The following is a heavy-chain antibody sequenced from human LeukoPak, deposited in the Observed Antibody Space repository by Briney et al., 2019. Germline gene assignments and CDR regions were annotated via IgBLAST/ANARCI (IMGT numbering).Heavy chain of an antibody. J-gene: IGHJ5*02. Sequence: SETLSLTCTVSGGSISSGDYYWSWMRQPPGKGLEWIGYIYYSGSTYYNPSLKSRVTRSVDTSKNQFSLKLSSVTAADTAVYYCASTYYDILTGYPKYNWFDPWGQGTLVTVSS. V-gene: IGHV4-30-4*01. CDR3: ASTYYDILTGYPKYNWFDP. CDR1: GGSISSGDYY. CDR2: IYYSGST. D-gene: IGHD3-9*01.